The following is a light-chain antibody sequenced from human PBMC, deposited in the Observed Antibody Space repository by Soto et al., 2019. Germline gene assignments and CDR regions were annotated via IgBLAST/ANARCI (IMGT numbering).Light chain of an antibody. J-gene: IGKJ4*01. Sequence: EIVLTQSPGTLYLSPGERATLSCRASQSVSSSYLAWYQQKPGQAPRLLIYGASSRATGIPDRFSGSGSGTDFTLTISRMEPEDFAVYYGHQYDSSPLTCGGGTKVEIK. CDR1: QSVSSSY. V-gene: IGKV3-20*01. CDR3: HQYDSSPLT. CDR2: GAS.